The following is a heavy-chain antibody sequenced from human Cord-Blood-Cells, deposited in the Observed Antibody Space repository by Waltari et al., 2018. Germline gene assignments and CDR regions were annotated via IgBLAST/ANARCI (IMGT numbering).Heavy chain of an antibody. Sequence: QVQLQESGPGLVKPSETLSLTCTVSGGSISSYYWSWIRQPPGKGLEWIGYIYYSGSTNYNPSLRSRVTVSVDTSKNQFALELSSVTAADTVVYYCARLGYCSGGSCYTHGAFDIWGQGTMVTVSS. D-gene: IGHD2-15*01. CDR3: ARLGYCSGGSCYTHGAFDI. V-gene: IGHV4-59*08. CDR2: IYYSGST. CDR1: GGSISSYY. J-gene: IGHJ3*02.